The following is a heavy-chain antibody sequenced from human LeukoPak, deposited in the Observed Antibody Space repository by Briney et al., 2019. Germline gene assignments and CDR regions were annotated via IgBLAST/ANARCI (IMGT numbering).Heavy chain of an antibody. D-gene: IGHD6-13*01. CDR1: GFTFSSYE. J-gene: IGHJ4*02. Sequence: PGGSLRLSCAASGFTFSSYETNWVRRAPGKGLEWVSYISSSGSTIYYADSVKGRFTISRDNAKNSLYLQMNSLRAEDTAVYYCASLGYSSSWYFDYWGQGTLVTVSS. CDR3: ASLGYSSSWYFDY. CDR2: ISSSGSTI. V-gene: IGHV3-48*03.